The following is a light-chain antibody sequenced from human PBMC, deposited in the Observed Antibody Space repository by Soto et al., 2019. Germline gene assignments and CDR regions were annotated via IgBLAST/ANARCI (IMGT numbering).Light chain of an antibody. V-gene: IGKV1-5*01. J-gene: IGKJ1*01. CDR2: DAS. CDR3: QQYTTYWT. CDR1: ETVSRW. Sequence: DIQLTQSPSTLSASLGDRVTITCRASETVSRWLAWYQQKPGKAPKLLSFDASTLESGVPSRFSGSGSGTEFTLTISSLQSDDFATYYCQQYTTYWTFGQGTKVEIK.